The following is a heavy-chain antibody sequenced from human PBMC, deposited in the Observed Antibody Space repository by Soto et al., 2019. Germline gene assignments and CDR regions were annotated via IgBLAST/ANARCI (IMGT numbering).Heavy chain of an antibody. J-gene: IGHJ6*02. CDR3: ARSSGSYSYYGMDV. CDR2: INPKTGDT. V-gene: IGHV1-2*02. CDR1: GYTLTDYY. Sequence: QVQLAQSGAEVKKPGASVKFSCKASGYTLTDYYIHWVRQAPGRGLEWMGWINPKTGDTYSAQNFQGRVTTTRDTSIETGYMELSRLQSDDTAVYYCARSSGSYSYYGMDVWGQGTTLTVSS. D-gene: IGHD1-26*01.